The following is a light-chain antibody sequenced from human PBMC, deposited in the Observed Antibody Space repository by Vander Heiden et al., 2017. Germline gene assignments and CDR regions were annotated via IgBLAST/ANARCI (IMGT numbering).Light chain of an antibody. J-gene: IGKJ2*01. V-gene: IGKV3-11*01. CDR1: QSVSSY. CDR3: QQRSNWPPYT. Sequence: IVLTQSPATLSLSPGERATLSCRASQSVSSYLAWYQQKPGQAPRLLIYDASNRATGIPDFTLTISSLEPEDFAVYYCQQRSNWPPYTFGQGTKLEIK. CDR2: DAS.